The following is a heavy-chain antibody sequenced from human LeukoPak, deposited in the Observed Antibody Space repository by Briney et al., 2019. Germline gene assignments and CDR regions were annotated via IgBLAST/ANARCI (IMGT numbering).Heavy chain of an antibody. J-gene: IGHJ4*02. V-gene: IGHV5-10-1*01. CDR2: IDPSDSYT. D-gene: IGHD3-16*02. CDR1: GSSFTSYW. Sequence: GVSLQISSKGSGSSFTSYWIRWVRPMPGKGMGWMGRIDPSDSYTNYSPSFQGHVTISADKSISTAYLQWSSLKASDTAMYYCARRGDYVWGSYRMYYFDYWGQGTLVTVSS. CDR3: ARRGDYVWGSYRMYYFDY.